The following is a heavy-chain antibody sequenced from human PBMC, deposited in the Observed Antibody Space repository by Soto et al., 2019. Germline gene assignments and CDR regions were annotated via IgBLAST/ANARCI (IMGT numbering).Heavy chain of an antibody. V-gene: IGHV3-53*01. CDR2: IYSGGST. Sequence: GSLRLSCAASGFTVSSNYMSWVRQAPGKGLEWVSVIYSGGSTYYADSVRGRFTISRDNSKNTLYLQMNSLRAEDTAVYYCAREGHGSGSYSYWGQGTLVTVSS. CDR3: AREGHGSGSYSY. D-gene: IGHD3-10*01. CDR1: GFTVSSNY. J-gene: IGHJ4*02.